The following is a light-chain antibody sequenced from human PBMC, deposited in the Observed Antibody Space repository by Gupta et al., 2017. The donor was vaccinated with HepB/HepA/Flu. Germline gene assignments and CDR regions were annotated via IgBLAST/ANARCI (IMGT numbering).Light chain of an antibody. J-gene: IGKJ1*01. CDR3: QQAQSLPPT. Sequence: DIQMTQSPSSISAYVGDRITITCRASQDITSWLVWYQQKPGKVPKLLVYAASSLQRGIPSRFSGSGSGTNFSLTISSLQPEESATYYCQQAQSLPPTFGQGTKVEI. CDR1: QDITSW. V-gene: IGKV1-12*01. CDR2: AAS.